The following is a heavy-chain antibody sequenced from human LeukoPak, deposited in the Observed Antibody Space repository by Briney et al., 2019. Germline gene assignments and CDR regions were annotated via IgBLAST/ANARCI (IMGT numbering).Heavy chain of an antibody. CDR3: AKSRSGVSSCYNY. Sequence: PGGSLRLSCAASGFIFSNYAMSWVRQAPGKGLERVSAISGSDDNTYYADSVRGRFTISRDDSKNTLYLQMNSLRAEDTAIYFCAKSRSGVSSCYNYWGQGTLVTVSS. CDR1: GFIFSNYA. D-gene: IGHD2-15*01. J-gene: IGHJ4*02. V-gene: IGHV3-23*01. CDR2: ISGSDDNT.